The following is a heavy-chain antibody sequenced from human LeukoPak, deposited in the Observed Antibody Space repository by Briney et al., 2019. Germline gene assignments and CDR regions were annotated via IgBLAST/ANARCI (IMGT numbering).Heavy chain of an antibody. CDR3: ARALTVDIVPGYFDY. V-gene: IGHV1-69*13. D-gene: IGHD5-12*01. Sequence: PRASVKVSCKASGGTFSSYAISWVRQAPGQGLEWMGGIIPTFGTANYAQKFQGRVTITADESTSTAYMELSSLRSEDTAVYYCARALTVDIVPGYFDYWGQGTLVTVSS. CDR1: GGTFSSYA. CDR2: IIPTFGTA. J-gene: IGHJ4*02.